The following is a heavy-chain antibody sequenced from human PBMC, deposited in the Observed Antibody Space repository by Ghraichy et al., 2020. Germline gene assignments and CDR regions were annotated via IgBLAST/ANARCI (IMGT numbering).Heavy chain of an antibody. Sequence: SCAASGFNFSNYEMNWVRQTPGKGLEWVSYISSSGSHKYHADSVEGRFTISRDNAKNSLDLQMNSLRAEDTALYFCARIIGDRYSSGWYIDYWGQGTLVTVSS. V-gene: IGHV3-48*03. CDR2: ISSSGSHK. J-gene: IGHJ4*02. D-gene: IGHD6-19*01. CDR1: GFNFSNYE. CDR3: ARIIGDRYSSGWYIDY.